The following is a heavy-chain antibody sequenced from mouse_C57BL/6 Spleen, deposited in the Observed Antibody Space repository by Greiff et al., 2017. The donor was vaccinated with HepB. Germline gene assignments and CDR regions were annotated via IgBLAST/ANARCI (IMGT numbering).Heavy chain of an antibody. J-gene: IGHJ4*01. Sequence: VQLQQPGAELVMPGASVKLSCKASGYTFTSYWMHWVKQRPGQGLEWIGEIDPSDSYTNYNQKFKGKSTLTVDKSSSTAYMQLSSLTSEDSAVYYCASSPKSQIYYGNYAMDYWGQGTSVTVSS. D-gene: IGHD2-1*01. CDR2: IDPSDSYT. CDR1: GYTFTSYW. V-gene: IGHV1-69*01. CDR3: ASSPKSQIYYGNYAMDY.